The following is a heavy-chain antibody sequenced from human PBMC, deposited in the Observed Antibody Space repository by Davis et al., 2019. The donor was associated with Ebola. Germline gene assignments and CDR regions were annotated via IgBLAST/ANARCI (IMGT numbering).Heavy chain of an antibody. D-gene: IGHD5/OR15-5a*01. CDR1: GYSFTSYW. CDR2: IYPGDSDT. V-gene: IGHV5-51*01. Sequence: GESLKISCKGSGYSFTSYWIGWVRQIPGRGLEWMGTIYPGDSDTRYSPSFQGQVTISADKSISTAYLQWSSLKASDTAMYYCARLSQALYDGYGMDVWGQGTTVTVSS. J-gene: IGHJ6*02. CDR3: ARLSQALYDGYGMDV.